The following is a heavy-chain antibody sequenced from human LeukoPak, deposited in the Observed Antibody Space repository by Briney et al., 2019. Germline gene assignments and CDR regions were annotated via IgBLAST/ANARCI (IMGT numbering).Heavy chain of an antibody. V-gene: IGHV1-2*02. CDR3: ARGHSGDGYHFDY. CDR1: GFTFSSSA. J-gene: IGHJ4*02. D-gene: IGHD2-21*01. CDR2: INPTSGGT. Sequence: GGSLRLSCAASGFTFSSSAMNWVRQAPGQGLEWAGWINPTSGGTSYAQKFQGRVTLTRDTSINTAYMDLSSLRYDDTAIYYCARGHSGDGYHFDYWGQGTLVAVSS.